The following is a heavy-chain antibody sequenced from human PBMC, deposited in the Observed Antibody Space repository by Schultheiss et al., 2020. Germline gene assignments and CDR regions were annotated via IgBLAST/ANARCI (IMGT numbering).Heavy chain of an antibody. J-gene: IGHJ6*02. CDR3: TTPRARYYYYYGMDV. CDR2: ISSSSSYI. CDR1: GFTFSSYG. V-gene: IGHV3-21*01. Sequence: GGSLRLSCAASGFTFSSYGMHWVRQAPGKGLEWVSSISSSSSYIYYADSVKGRFTISRDNAKNSLYLQMNSLRAEDTAVYYCTTPRARYYYYYGMDVWGQGTTVTVSS.